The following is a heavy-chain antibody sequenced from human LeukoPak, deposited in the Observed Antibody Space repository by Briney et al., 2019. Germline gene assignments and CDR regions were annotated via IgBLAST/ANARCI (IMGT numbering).Heavy chain of an antibody. CDR1: GFTFSSYA. V-gene: IGHV3-23*03. CDR3: ARWTNFHAFDI. J-gene: IGHJ3*02. D-gene: IGHD1-1*01. Sequence: GGSLRLSCAASGFTFSSYAMSWVRQAPGKGLEWVSLLYSAGSTNYADSVKGRFTISRDDSKNTVYLQMNSLRAEDTAVYYCARWTNFHAFDIWGQGTLVTVSS. CDR2: LYSAGST.